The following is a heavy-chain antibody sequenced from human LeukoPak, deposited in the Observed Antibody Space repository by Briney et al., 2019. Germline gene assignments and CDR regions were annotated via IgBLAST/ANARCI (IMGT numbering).Heavy chain of an antibody. V-gene: IGHV3-66*01. D-gene: IGHD2/OR15-2a*01. CDR1: GFTVSSNY. Sequence: GGSLRLSCAASGFTVSSNYMSWVRQAPGKGLEWVSVIYSGGSTYYADSVKGGFTISRDNSKNTLYLQMNSLRAEDTAVYYCARDRNSVGRFFDYWGQGTLVTVSS. CDR3: ARDRNSVGRFFDY. J-gene: IGHJ4*02. CDR2: IYSGGST.